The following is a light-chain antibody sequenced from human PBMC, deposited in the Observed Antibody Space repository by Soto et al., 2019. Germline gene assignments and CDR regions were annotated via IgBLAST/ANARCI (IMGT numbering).Light chain of an antibody. CDR3: CSYALL. J-gene: IGLJ1*01. CDR1: NSDVGTHNL. Sequence: QSVLTQPASVSGSPGQSITISCTGTNSDVGTHNLVSWYQQHRGKAPKLIIYEGTKRPSGVSNRFSGSKSGNTASLTISGLQAEDEADYYCCSYALLFGAGTKVTVL. V-gene: IGLV2-23*01. CDR2: EGT.